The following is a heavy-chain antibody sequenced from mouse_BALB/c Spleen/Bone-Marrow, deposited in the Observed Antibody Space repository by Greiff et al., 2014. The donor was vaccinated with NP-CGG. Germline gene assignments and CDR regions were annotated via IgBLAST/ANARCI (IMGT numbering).Heavy chain of an antibody. V-gene: IGHV14-3*02. J-gene: IGHJ2*01. CDR1: GFNNKDTY. Sequence: EVQLQQSGAELVKPGASAKLSCTASGFNNKDTYMHWVKQRPEQGLEWIGRIDPANGNTKYDPKFQGKATITADTSSNTAYLQLSSLTSEDTAVYYCARYYYGSSYFDYWGQGTTLTVSS. D-gene: IGHD1-1*01. CDR2: IDPANGNT. CDR3: ARYYYGSSYFDY.